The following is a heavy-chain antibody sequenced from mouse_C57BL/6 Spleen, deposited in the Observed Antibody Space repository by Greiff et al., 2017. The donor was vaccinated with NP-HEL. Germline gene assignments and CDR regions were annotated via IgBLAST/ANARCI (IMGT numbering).Heavy chain of an antibody. D-gene: IGHD2-5*01. CDR3: TRSGLSSNCPWFAY. Sequence: VQLQQSGAELVRPGASVTLSCKASGYTFTDYEMHWVKQTPVHGLEWIGAIDPETGGTAYNQKFKGKAILTADKSSSTAYMELRSLTSEDSAVYDCTRSGLSSNCPWFAYWGQGTLVTVSA. J-gene: IGHJ3*01. CDR2: IDPETGGT. CDR1: GYTFTDYE. V-gene: IGHV1-15*01.